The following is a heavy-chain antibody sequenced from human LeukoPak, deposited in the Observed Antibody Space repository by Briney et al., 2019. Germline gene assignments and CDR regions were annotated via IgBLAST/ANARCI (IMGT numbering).Heavy chain of an antibody. V-gene: IGHV3-11*01. D-gene: IGHD3-3*01. Sequence: GGSLRLSCAASGFTFSNYYMSWLRQAPGTGLEWVSYISSSGSTIYYADSVKGRFTISRDNAKNSLYLQMNSLRAEDTAVYYCASRNDFWSGYALDYWGQGTLVTVSS. CDR1: GFTFSNYY. J-gene: IGHJ4*02. CDR3: ASRNDFWSGYALDY. CDR2: ISSSGSTI.